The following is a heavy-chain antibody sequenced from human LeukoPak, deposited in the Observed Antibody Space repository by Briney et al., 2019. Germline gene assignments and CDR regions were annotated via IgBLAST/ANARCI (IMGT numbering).Heavy chain of an antibody. CDR3: ARTGPPHQLDNNWFDP. J-gene: IGHJ5*02. D-gene: IGHD6-13*01. Sequence: SETLSLTCTVSGGSISSYYWSWIRQPPGKGLEWIGYIHHSGSTNYNPSLKSRVTISVDTSKNQFSLKLSSVTAADTAVYYCARTGPPHQLDNNWFDPWGQGTLVTVSS. CDR1: GGSISSYY. V-gene: IGHV4-59*12. CDR2: IHHSGST.